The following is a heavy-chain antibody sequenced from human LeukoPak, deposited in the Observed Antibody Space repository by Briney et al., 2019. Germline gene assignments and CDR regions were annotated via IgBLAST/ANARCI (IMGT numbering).Heavy chain of an antibody. CDR2: ITGSGGST. CDR3: AELGITMIGGV. D-gene: IGHD3-10*02. Sequence: GGTLRLSCAASGFTFSNYGLSWVRQAPGKGLEWVSGITGSGGSTYYADSVKGRFTISRDNAKNSLYLQMNSLRAEDTAVYYCAELGITMIGGVWGKGTTVTISS. J-gene: IGHJ6*04. CDR1: GFTFSNYG. V-gene: IGHV3-23*01.